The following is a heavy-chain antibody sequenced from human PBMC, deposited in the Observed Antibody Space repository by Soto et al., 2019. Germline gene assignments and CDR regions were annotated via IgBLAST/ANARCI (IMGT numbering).Heavy chain of an antibody. CDR1: GGNFSSYG. J-gene: IGHJ6*02. CDR2: ISSSSSYI. Sequence: AGVSLRLSWAASGGNFSSYGGSWVRQAPGKGLEWVSSISSSSSYIYYADSVKGRFTISRDNAKNSLYLQMNSLRAEDTALYYCAKERAGHYYYYGMDVWGQGTTVTVSS. V-gene: IGHV3-21*04. CDR3: AKERAGHYYYYGMDV. D-gene: IGHD6-13*01.